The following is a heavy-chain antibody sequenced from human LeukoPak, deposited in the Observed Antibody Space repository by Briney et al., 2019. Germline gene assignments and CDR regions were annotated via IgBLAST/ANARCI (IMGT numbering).Heavy chain of an antibody. D-gene: IGHD1-26*01. V-gene: IGHV3-30-3*01. CDR2: ISYDGSNK. Sequence: PGRSLRLSCAASGFTLSSYAMHWVRQAPGKGLAWVAVISYDGSNKYYADSVKGRFTISRDNSKNTLYLQMNSLKTEDTAVYYCTTDTSKWELLRSGYWGQGTLVTVSS. CDR1: GFTLSSYA. J-gene: IGHJ4*02. CDR3: TTDTSKWELLRSGY.